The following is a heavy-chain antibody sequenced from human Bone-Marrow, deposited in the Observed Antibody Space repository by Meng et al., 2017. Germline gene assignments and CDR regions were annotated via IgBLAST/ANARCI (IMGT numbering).Heavy chain of an antibody. CDR2: ISYDGSNK. V-gene: IGHV3-30*04. D-gene: IGHD2-8*01. J-gene: IGHJ6*02. CDR3: ARRRGNDHPQDGMDV. Sequence: GESLKISCAASGFTFSSYAMHWVRQAPGKGLEWVAVISYDGSNKYYADSVKGRFTISRDNSKNKLYLQMNSLRAEDTAVYYCARRRGNDHPQDGMDVWGQGTTVTVSS. CDR1: GFTFSSYA.